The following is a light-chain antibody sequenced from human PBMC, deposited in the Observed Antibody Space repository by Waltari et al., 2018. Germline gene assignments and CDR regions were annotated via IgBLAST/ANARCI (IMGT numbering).Light chain of an antibody. J-gene: IGLJ1*01. V-gene: IGLV3-21*01. CDR3: QVWDANTDPGV. CDR2: YDN. CDR1: NIESKL. Sequence: SYVLTQPPSVSVDPRETARITCVGNNIESKLLHWYRPRPGQAPVVVISYDNDRAAGIPERFSGSNSGNTATLTISRVEAGDEADYYCQVWDANTDPGVFGTGTEVTVL.